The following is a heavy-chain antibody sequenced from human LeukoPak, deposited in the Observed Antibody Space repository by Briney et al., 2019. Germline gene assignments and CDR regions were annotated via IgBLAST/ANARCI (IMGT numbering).Heavy chain of an antibody. V-gene: IGHV4-34*01. CDR1: GGSFSSYY. Sequence: ETLSLTCAVYGGSFSSYYWSWIRQPPGKGLEWIGEINHSGSTNYNPSLKSRVTISVDTSKNQFSLKLSSVTAADTAVYYCARGYSSGWYFLGSSVWDYWGQGTLVTVSS. D-gene: IGHD6-19*01. J-gene: IGHJ4*02. CDR3: ARGYSSGWYFLGSSVWDY. CDR2: INHSGST.